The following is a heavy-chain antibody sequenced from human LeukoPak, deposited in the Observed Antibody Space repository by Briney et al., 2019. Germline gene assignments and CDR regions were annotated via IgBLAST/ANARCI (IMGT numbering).Heavy chain of an antibody. J-gene: IGHJ4*02. V-gene: IGHV3-21*01. D-gene: IGHD6-13*01. CDR3: ARAGYSSSWYPYYFDT. CDR2: ISSSSSYI. CDR1: GFTFISSR. Sequence: GGSLTQTLAASGFTFISSRINWVRQAPGKGLEWVSSISSSSSYIYYADSVKGRFTISRDNAKNSLYLQMNRLRAEDTAVYYCARAGYSSSWYPYYFDTWGQGTLVTVSS.